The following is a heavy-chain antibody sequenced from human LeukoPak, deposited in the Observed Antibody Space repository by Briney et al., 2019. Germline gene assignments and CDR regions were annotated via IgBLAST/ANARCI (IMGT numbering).Heavy chain of an antibody. D-gene: IGHD2-15*01. CDR1: GDSMNTYY. Sequence: SETLSLTCTVSGDSMNTYYWNWIRQPPGKGLEWIGYIYNRESTNYNPSLKSRVTISIDTSKNQFSLNLISVTSADTAVYSCARRSWYFDYWGQGTLVSVSS. CDR3: ARRSWYFDY. CDR2: IYNREST. V-gene: IGHV4-59*01. J-gene: IGHJ4*02.